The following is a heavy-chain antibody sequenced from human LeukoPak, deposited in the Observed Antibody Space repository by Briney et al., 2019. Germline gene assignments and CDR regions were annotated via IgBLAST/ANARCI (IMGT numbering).Heavy chain of an antibody. J-gene: IGHJ6*02. V-gene: IGHV3-21*01. D-gene: IGHD6-13*01. CDR3: ARELSAARTIIYYYYYGMDV. Sequence: GGSLRLSCAASGFTFSSYSMNWVRQAPGKGLEWVSSISSSSSYIYYADSVKGRFTISRDNAKSSLYLQMNSLRAEDTAVYYCARELSAARTIIYYYYYGMDVWGQGTTVTVSS. CDR2: ISSSSSYI. CDR1: GFTFSSYS.